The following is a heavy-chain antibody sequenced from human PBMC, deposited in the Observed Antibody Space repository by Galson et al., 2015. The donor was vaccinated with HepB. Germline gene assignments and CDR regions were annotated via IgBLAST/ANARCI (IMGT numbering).Heavy chain of an antibody. CDR3: ARAPITGTTGRWGY. D-gene: IGHD1/OR15-1a*01. J-gene: IGHJ4*02. CDR1: GYTFTGYY. V-gene: IGHV1-2*04. CDR2: INPNSGGT. Sequence: SVKVSCKASGYTFTGYYMHWVRQAPGQGLEWMGWINPNSGGTNYAQKFQGWVTMTRDTSISTAYMELSRLRSDDTAVYYCARAPITGTTGRWGYWGQGTLVTVSS.